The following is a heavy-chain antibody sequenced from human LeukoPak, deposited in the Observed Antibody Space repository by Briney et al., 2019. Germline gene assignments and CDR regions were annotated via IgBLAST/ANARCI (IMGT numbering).Heavy chain of an antibody. CDR1: GYTFTSYD. J-gene: IGHJ5*02. CDR3: ARGGCSGGSCYSNNWFDP. Sequence: GASVNVSCKASGYTFTSYDINWVRQATGQGLEWMGWMNPNSGNTGYAQKFQGRVTMTRNTSISTAYMELSSLRSEDTAVYYCARGGCSGGSCYSNNWFDPWGQGTLVAVSS. CDR2: MNPNSGNT. V-gene: IGHV1-8*01. D-gene: IGHD2-15*01.